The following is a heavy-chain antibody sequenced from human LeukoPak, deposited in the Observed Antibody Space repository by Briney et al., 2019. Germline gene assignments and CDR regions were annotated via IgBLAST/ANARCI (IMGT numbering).Heavy chain of an antibody. J-gene: IGHJ4*02. CDR3: ASDIAGYSSGWSDY. CDR2: ISISISYI. V-gene: IGHV3-21*01. Sequence: PGRSLRLSCAASGFTFSSYSMNWGRHAPGKGLGWVSSISISISYIYYADSVQGRFTISRDNAQNSLYLQMNSLRPEDAAVYSCASDIAGYSSGWSDYWGQGTLVTVSS. D-gene: IGHD6-19*01. CDR1: GFTFSSYS.